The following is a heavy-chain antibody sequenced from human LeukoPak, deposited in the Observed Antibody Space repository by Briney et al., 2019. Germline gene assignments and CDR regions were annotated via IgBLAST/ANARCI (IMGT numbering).Heavy chain of an antibody. Sequence: PGGSLRLSCEGSAFIFSGHWMNWVRQTPGKGLEWVASIKEDGSERQYVDSVKGRFSISRDNTKGSLFLQLNSLRAEDTAVYYCAKDGRSSSSWYYYYWGQGTLVTVSS. CDR3: AKDGRSSSSWYYYY. CDR2: IKEDGSER. J-gene: IGHJ4*02. D-gene: IGHD6-13*01. V-gene: IGHV3-7*03. CDR1: AFIFSGHW.